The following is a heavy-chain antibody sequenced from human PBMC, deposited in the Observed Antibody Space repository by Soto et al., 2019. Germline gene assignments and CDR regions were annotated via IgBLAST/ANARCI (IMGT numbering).Heavy chain of an antibody. V-gene: IGHV3-30*18. CDR1: GFTFSSYG. CDR2: IPYDESSE. CDR3: AKDPGYGLDY. D-gene: IGHD5-12*01. Sequence: QVQLVESGRGVVQPGRSLRLSCAASGFTFSSYGMHWVRQAPGKGLEWVAAIPYDESSEYYADSVKGRFTISRDNSKNTLYLQMNSLRAEDTAVYYCAKDPGYGLDYWGQGTLVTVSS. J-gene: IGHJ4*02.